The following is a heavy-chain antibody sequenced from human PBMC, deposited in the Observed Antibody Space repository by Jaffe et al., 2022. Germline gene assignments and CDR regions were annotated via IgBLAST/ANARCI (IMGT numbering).Heavy chain of an antibody. Sequence: QVQLQESGPGLVKPSETLSLTCTVSGGSISSYYWSWIRQPPGKGLEWIGYIYYSGSTNYNPSLKSRVTISVDTSKNQFSLKLSSVTAADTAVYYCATLTLSMVRGVMDYWGQGTLVTVSS. CDR2: IYYSGST. D-gene: IGHD3-10*01. CDR1: GGSISSYY. J-gene: IGHJ4*02. CDR3: ATLTLSMVRGVMDY. V-gene: IGHV4-59*01.